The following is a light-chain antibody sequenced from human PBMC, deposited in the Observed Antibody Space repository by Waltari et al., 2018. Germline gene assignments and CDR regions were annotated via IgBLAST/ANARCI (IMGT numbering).Light chain of an antibody. CDR3: HQYYSSPLA. CDR1: QSIFRSSTNKNH. CDR2: WAS. Sequence: DIVMTQSPDSLAVSLGEWATLSCQSSQSIFRSSTNKNHLAWYQQKPGQPPKLLIYWASTRESGVPDRFSGSGSGTDFTLTISGLQAEDVAVYYCHQYYSSPLAFGGGTKVEIK. J-gene: IGKJ4*01. V-gene: IGKV4-1*01.